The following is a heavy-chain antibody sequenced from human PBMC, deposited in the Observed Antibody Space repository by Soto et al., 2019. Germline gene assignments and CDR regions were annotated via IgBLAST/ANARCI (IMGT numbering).Heavy chain of an antibody. CDR3: ARESCSSSSCSTRYGMDV. CDR1: GFTFTGYE. Sequence: EVQLVESGGGLVQPGGSLRLSCVASGFTFTGYEMNWVRQAPGKGLEWVSYISSSGNSKYYADSVKGRFTISRDNAKNSLYLQMNSLRAEDTAIYYCARESCSSSSCSTRYGMDVW. V-gene: IGHV3-48*03. J-gene: IGHJ6*01. CDR2: ISSSGNSK. D-gene: IGHD2-2*01.